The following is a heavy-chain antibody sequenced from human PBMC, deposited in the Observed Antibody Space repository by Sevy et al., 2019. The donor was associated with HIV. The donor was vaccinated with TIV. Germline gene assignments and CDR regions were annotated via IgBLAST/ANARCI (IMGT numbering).Heavy chain of an antibody. J-gene: IGHJ1*01. CDR1: GFTFNRYS. CDR2: ISFDATNK. CDR3: ALERLSSDVAEYFQN. D-gene: IGHD1-1*01. V-gene: IGHV3-30-3*01. Sequence: GGSLRLSCAASGFTFNRYSMHWVRQAPGKGLEWVATISFDATNKHYPDSVKGRFTISRDNFSNSLFLQMDSLRPEDTAVYYCALERLSSDVAEYFQNWGQGTLVTVSS.